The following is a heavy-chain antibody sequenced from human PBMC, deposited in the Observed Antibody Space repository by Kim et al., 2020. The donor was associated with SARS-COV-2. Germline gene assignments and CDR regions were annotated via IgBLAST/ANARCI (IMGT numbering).Heavy chain of an antibody. Sequence: GGSLILSCAASGFTFSSYGMHWVRQAPGKGLEWVAVISYDGSNKYYADSVKGRFTISRDNSKNTLYLQMNSLRAEDTAVYYCAKGPLYYYYGMDVWGQGT. CDR1: GFTFSSYG. CDR3: AKGPLYYYYGMDV. V-gene: IGHV3-30*18. J-gene: IGHJ6*02. CDR2: ISYDGSNK.